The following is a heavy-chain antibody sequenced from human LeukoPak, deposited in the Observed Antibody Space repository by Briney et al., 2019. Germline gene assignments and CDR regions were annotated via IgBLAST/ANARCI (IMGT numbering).Heavy chain of an antibody. CDR1: GFTLSSNG. CDR2: FSYKGKNQ. CDR3: AKLMFELDGSGYSIDH. D-gene: IGHD3-22*01. J-gene: IGHJ4*02. V-gene: IGHV3-30*18. Sequence: PGGALRLSRAASGFTLSSNGLHWVRQAPPKGLAGVAVFSYKGKNQYYADSVKGRFTISRDSSKNTLHLHMNRRRAEDTAVYYCAKLMFELDGSGYSIDHWGRGTLVTVAS.